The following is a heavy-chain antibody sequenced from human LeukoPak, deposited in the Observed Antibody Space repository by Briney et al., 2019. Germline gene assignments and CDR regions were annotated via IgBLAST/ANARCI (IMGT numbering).Heavy chain of an antibody. CDR3: ARGNPGDY. CDR2: ISYDGSNK. V-gene: IGHV3-30-3*01. D-gene: IGHD1-14*01. J-gene: IGHJ4*02. Sequence: PGGSLRLSCAASGFTFSSYAMHWVRQAPGKGLEWVAVISYDGSNKYYADSVKGRFTISRDNSKNTLYLQMNSLRAEDTAVYYCARGNPGDYWGQGTLVTVSS. CDR1: GFTFSSYA.